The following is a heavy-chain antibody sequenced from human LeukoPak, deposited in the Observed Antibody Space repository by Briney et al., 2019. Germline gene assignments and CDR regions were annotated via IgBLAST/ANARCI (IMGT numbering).Heavy chain of an antibody. CDR1: GGSSSSYY. Sequence: SETLSLTCTVSGGSSSSYYWNWIRQTPGKGLEWIGYISYSGSTKYNPSLKSRVTISEDTSKNLFSLRLSSVTAADTAVYYCARDTRGYCSGTSCYRSAFDIWGQGTMVTVSS. V-gene: IGHV4-59*01. CDR3: ARDTRGYCSGTSCYRSAFDI. CDR2: ISYSGST. J-gene: IGHJ3*02. D-gene: IGHD2-2*03.